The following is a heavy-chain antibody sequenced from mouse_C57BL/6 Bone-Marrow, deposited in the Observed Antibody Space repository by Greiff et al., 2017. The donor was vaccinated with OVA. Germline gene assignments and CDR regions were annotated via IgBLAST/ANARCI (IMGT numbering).Heavy chain of an antibody. CDR1: GFTFSSYG. D-gene: IGHD1-1*01. V-gene: IGHV5-6*02. CDR3: ARRYYDGSSYWYFEV. J-gene: IGHJ1*03. CDR2: ISSGGSYT. Sequence: EVKLVESGGDLVKPGGSLKLSCAASGFTFSSYGMSWVRQTPDKRLEWVATISSGGSYTYYPDSVKGRFTISRDNAKNTLYLQMSSLKSEDTAMYYCARRYYDGSSYWYFEVWGTGTTVTVSS.